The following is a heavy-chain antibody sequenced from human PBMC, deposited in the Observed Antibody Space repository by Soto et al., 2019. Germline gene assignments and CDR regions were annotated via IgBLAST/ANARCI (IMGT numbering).Heavy chain of an antibody. V-gene: IGHV3-74*01. D-gene: IGHD3-10*01. CDR3: AMGWFGPYV. CDR2: IDKVGTDS. Sequence: EVQLVESGGGLVQPGGSLRLSCAASEFTFSGRSVHWVRQAPGKGLVWVSGIDKVGTDSTYADSVKGRFTSSRDNAKNTVYLQMNGLRVEDTALYCWAMGWFGPYVWGNGTTVTVSS. J-gene: IGHJ6*03. CDR1: EFTFSGRS.